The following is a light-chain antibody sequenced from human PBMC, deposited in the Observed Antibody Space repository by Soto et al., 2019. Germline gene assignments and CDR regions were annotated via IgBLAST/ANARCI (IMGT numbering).Light chain of an antibody. CDR2: EVS. CDR1: SSDVGGYNY. J-gene: IGLJ2*01. CDR3: STYAGNIHVV. Sequence: QSVLTQPLSASGSPGQSVTISCTGTSSDVGGYNYVSWYQQHPGNAPKLIIYEVSKRPAGVPDRFSGFKSGNTASLTVAGLQAEDEAIYFCSTYAGNIHVVFGGGTQLTVL. V-gene: IGLV2-8*01.